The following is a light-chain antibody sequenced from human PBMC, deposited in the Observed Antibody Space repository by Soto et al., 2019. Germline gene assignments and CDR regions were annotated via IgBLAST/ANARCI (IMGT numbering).Light chain of an antibody. V-gene: IGLV2-14*01. CDR1: SSDVGGYNY. Sequence: QSVLTQPASVSGSPGQSITISCTGTSSDVGGYNYVSWYQRHPGKAPKLMIYDVSNRPSGVSNRFSGSKSGNTASLTISGLQAEDEADYYCSSYTSSALYVFGTGTKVTV. J-gene: IGLJ1*01. CDR3: SSYTSSALYV. CDR2: DVS.